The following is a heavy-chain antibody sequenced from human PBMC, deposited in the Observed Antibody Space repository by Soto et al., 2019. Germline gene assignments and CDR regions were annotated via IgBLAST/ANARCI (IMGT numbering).Heavy chain of an antibody. CDR1: GFTFSSYA. V-gene: IGHV3-23*01. CDR2: ISGSGGST. Sequence: HPGVSLRLSCAASGFTFSSYAMSWVRQAPGKGLEWVSAISGSGGSTYYADSVKGRFTISRDNSKNTLYLQMNSLRAEDTAVYYCAKQRRITISRGLMDVWGQGTTVTVSS. CDR3: AKQRRITISRGLMDV. J-gene: IGHJ6*02. D-gene: IGHD3-3*01.